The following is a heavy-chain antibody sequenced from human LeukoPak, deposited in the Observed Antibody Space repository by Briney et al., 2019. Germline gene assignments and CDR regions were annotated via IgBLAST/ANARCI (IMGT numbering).Heavy chain of an antibody. CDR1: GFNVNND. V-gene: IGHV3-66*01. CDR2: IYSGGNT. J-gene: IGHJ5*02. Sequence: GGSLRLSCAAAGFNVNNDLTWVRQAPGKGLEWVSFIYSGGNTDYADSVKGRFIISRDISKSTLNLQMNNLRVDDTAVYYCAGGPYCSGGSCYSYNWFDPWGQGTLVTVSS. CDR3: AGGPYCSGGSCYSYNWFDP. D-gene: IGHD2-15*01.